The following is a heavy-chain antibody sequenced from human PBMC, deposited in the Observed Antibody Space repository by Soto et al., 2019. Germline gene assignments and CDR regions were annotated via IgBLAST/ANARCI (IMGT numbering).Heavy chain of an antibody. V-gene: IGHV4-59*12. CDR1: GGSISSYY. CDR2: IYYSGST. D-gene: IGHD1-20*01. CDR3: ARDSITGPWSVFDY. Sequence: SETLSLTCTVSGGSISSYYWSWIRQPPGKGLEWIGYIYYSGSTNYNPSLKSRVTISVDTSKNQFSLQLNSVTPEDTAVYYCARDSITGPWSVFDYWGQGTLVTVSS. J-gene: IGHJ4*02.